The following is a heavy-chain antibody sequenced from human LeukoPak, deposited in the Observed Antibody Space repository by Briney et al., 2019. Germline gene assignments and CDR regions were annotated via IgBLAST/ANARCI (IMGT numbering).Heavy chain of an antibody. CDR2: IYYSGST. CDR3: ARGGGVAGTPYNPYDY. V-gene: IGHV4-59*11. D-gene: IGHD6-19*01. Sequence: SETLSLTCTVSSGSIGSHYWSWIRQPPGRGLEWIGYIYYSGSTNYNPSLKSRVTISVDTSKNQFSLKLSSVTAADTAVYYCARGGGVAGTPYNPYDYWGQGTLVTVSS. J-gene: IGHJ4*02. CDR1: SGSIGSHY.